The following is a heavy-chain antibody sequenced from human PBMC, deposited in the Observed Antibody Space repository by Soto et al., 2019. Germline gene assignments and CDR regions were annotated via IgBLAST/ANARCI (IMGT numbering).Heavy chain of an antibody. D-gene: IGHD3-9*01. J-gene: IGHJ6*02. V-gene: IGHV3-30*18. CDR3: AKDLNDILTGTPPYYYYGMDV. CDR1: GFTFSSYG. Sequence: GGSLRLSCAASGFTFSSYGMHWVRQAPGKGLEWVAVISYDGSNKYYADSVKGRFTISRDNSKNTLYLQMNSLRAEDTAVYYCAKDLNDILTGTPPYYYYGMDVWGQGTTVTVSS. CDR2: ISYDGSNK.